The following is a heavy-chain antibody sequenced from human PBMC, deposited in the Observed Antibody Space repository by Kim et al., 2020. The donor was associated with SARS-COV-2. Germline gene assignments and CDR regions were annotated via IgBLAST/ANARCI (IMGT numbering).Heavy chain of an antibody. CDR3: ARDRSKYCSSTSCLDWFDP. J-gene: IGHJ5*02. CDR2: IIPIFGTA. D-gene: IGHD2-2*01. CDR1: GGTFSSYA. V-gene: IGHV1-69*13. Sequence: SVKVSCKASGGTFSSYAISWVRQAPGQGLEWMGGIIPIFGTANYAQKFQGRVTITADESTSTAYMELSSLRSEDTAVYYCARDRSKYCSSTSCLDWFDPWGQGTLVTVSS.